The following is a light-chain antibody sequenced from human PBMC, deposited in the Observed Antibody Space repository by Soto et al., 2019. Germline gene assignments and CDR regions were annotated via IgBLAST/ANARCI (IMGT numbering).Light chain of an antibody. CDR3: CSYTGSLWL. J-gene: IGLJ3*02. CDR2: EVS. Sequence: QSALTQPPSASGSPGQSVTISCTGTSSDVGGYKYVSWYQQHPGKAPKLMIYEVSKRPSGVPDRFSGSKSGNTASLTVSGLQAEDEADYYCCSYTGSLWLFGGGTKLTVL. V-gene: IGLV2-8*01. CDR1: SSDVGGYKY.